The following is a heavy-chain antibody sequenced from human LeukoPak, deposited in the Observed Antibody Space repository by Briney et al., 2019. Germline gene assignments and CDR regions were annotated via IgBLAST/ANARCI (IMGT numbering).Heavy chain of an antibody. CDR1: GGPFSGYY. V-gene: IGHV4-34*01. D-gene: IGHD6-13*01. J-gene: IGHJ5*02. CDR2: INHSGST. Sequence: SETLSLTCAVYGGPFSGYYWSWIRQPPGKGLEWIGEINHSGSTNYNPSLKSRVTISVDTSKNQFSLKLSSVTAADTAVYYCARESSSSWYGYGPTGWFDPWGQGTLVTVSS. CDR3: ARESSSSWYGYGPTGWFDP.